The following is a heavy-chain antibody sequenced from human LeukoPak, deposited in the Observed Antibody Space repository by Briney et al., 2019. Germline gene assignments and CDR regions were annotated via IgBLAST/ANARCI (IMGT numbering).Heavy chain of an antibody. CDR2: INPNSGGT. J-gene: IGHJ6*02. V-gene: IGHV1-2*06. D-gene: IGHD6-13*01. CDR1: GYTFTGYY. Sequence: ASVKVSCKASGYTFTGYYMHWVRQAPGQGLEWMGRINPNSGGTNYAQKFQGRVTMTRDTSISTAYMELSRLRSDDTAVYYCATFSIAAAGTSRYYYYYGMDVWGQGTTVTVSS. CDR3: ATFSIAAAGTSRYYYYYGMDV.